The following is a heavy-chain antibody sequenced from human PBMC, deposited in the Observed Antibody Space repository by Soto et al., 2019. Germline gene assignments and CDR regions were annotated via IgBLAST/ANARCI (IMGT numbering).Heavy chain of an antibody. V-gene: IGHV1-8*01. J-gene: IGHJ6*02. CDR3: ARGVSYDFWSDRWGVYYYCMDV. CDR2: MNPNSGNT. Sequence: QVQLVQSGAEVKKPGASVKVSCKASGYTFTSYDINWVRQATGQGLEWMGWMNPNSGNTGYAQKFQGRVTMTRNTSISTAYMELSSLRSEDTAVYYCARGVSYDFWSDRWGVYYYCMDVWGQGTTVTVSS. CDR1: GYTFTSYD. D-gene: IGHD3-3*01.